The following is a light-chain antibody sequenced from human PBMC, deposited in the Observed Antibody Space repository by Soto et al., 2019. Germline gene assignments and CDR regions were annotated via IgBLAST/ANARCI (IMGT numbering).Light chain of an antibody. J-gene: IGKJ1*01. CDR1: QSVASY. V-gene: IGKV3-11*01. Sequence: EIVLTQSPATLSLSPGDRATLSCRASQSVASYLAWYQQKPGQAPRLLIYDASNRATGVPARFSGSGSGTDGRLPICSLEPEDFAAYYWQQCNTWAVSFCQGASVEI. CDR2: DAS. CDR3: QQCNTWAVS.